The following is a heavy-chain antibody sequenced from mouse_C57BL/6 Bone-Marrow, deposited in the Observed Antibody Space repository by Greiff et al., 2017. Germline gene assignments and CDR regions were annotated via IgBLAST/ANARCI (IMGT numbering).Heavy chain of an antibody. V-gene: IGHV1-39*01. CDR2: INPNYGTT. J-gene: IGHJ1*03. CDR1: GYSFTDYN. Sequence: EVKLQQSGPELVKPGASVKISCKASGYSFTDYNMNWVKQSNGKSLEWIGVINPNYGTTSYNQKFKGKATLTVDQSSSTAYMQLNSLTSEDSAVYYCGPTTGPYWYFDVWGTGTTVTVSS. D-gene: IGHD4-1*02. CDR3: GPTTGPYWYFDV.